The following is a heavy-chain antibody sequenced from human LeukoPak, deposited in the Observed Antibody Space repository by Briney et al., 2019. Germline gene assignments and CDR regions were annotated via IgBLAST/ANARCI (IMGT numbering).Heavy chain of an antibody. V-gene: IGHV1-8*03. Sequence: ASVKVSCKASGYTFTSYDINWVRQATGQGLEWMGWMNPNSGNTGYAQKFQGRVTITRNTSIRTAYMELSSLRSEDTAVYYCARGGVITIDYYYYYMDVWGKGTTVTVSS. CDR2: MNPNSGNT. CDR1: GYTFTSYD. J-gene: IGHJ6*03. CDR3: ARGGVITIDYYYYYMDV. D-gene: IGHD3-10*01.